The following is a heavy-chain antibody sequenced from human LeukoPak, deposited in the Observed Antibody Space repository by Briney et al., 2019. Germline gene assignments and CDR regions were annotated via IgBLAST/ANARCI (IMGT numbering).Heavy chain of an antibody. CDR2: ISGSGGST. D-gene: IGHD6-13*01. Sequence: PGGSLRLSCAASGFTFSSYAMSWVRQAPGKGLEWVSAISGSGGSTYYADSVKGRFTISRDNSKNTLYLQMNSLRAEDTAVYYCAKDAPIAAAGTYYYYMDVWGKGTTVTVSS. J-gene: IGHJ6*03. CDR3: AKDAPIAAAGTYYYYMDV. CDR1: GFTFSSYA. V-gene: IGHV3-23*01.